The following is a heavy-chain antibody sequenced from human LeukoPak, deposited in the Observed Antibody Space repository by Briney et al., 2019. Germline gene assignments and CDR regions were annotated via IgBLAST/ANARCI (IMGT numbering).Heavy chain of an antibody. CDR3: ARDDYDYVWGRYGMDV. J-gene: IGHJ6*02. V-gene: IGHV1-2*02. Sequence: ASVKASCTASGYTFTGYYMHWVRQAPGQGLEWMGWINPNSGGTNYAQKFQGRVTMTRDTSISTAYMELSRLRSDDTAVYYCARDDYDYVWGRYGMDVWGQGTTVTVSS. D-gene: IGHD3-16*01. CDR2: INPNSGGT. CDR1: GYTFTGYY.